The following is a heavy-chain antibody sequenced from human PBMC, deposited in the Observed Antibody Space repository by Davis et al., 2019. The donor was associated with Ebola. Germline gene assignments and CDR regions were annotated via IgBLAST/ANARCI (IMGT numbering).Heavy chain of an antibody. CDR1: GGSFRGYY. V-gene: IGHV4-34*01. D-gene: IGHD3-3*01. Sequence: SQTLSLTCAVYGGSFRGYYWSWIRQPPGKGLEWIGEINHSGSTNYNPSLKSRVTISVDTSKNQFSLKLSSVTAADTAVYYCARGRDFWRNWGQGTLVTVSS. CDR3: ARGRDFWRN. CDR2: INHSGST. J-gene: IGHJ4*02.